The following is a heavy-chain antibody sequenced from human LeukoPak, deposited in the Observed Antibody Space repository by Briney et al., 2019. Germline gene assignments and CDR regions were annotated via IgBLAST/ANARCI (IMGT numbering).Heavy chain of an antibody. V-gene: IGHV5-51*01. CDR1: GYRFNAYW. Sequence: GESLKISCKGSGYRFNAYWIAWVRQMPGKGLEWMGIIYPDDSDTRYSPSFQGQVTISADKSINTAYLQWSSLKASDTAMYFCARRSGSYYYFDYWGQGTLVTVSS. D-gene: IGHD1-26*01. CDR3: ARRSGSYYYFDY. CDR2: IYPDDSDT. J-gene: IGHJ4*02.